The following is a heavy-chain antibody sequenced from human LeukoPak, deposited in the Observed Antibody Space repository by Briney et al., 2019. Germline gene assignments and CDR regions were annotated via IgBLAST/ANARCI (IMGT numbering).Heavy chain of an antibody. CDR2: ISGSGGST. V-gene: IGHV3-23*01. D-gene: IGHD3-10*01. CDR1: GFTFSSYA. CDR3: AKDSGGWFGELRPDAFDI. Sequence: GGSLRLSCAASGFTFSSYAMSWVRQAPGKGLEWVSAISGSGGSTYYADSVKGRFTISRDNSKNTLYLQMNSLRAEDTAVYYCAKDSGGWFGELRPDAFDIWGQGTMVTVSS. J-gene: IGHJ3*02.